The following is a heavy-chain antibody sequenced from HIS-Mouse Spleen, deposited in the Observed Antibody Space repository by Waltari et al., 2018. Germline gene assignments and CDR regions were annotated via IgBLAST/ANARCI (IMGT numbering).Heavy chain of an antibody. V-gene: IGHV4-39*07. D-gene: IGHD6-13*01. J-gene: IGHJ2*01. Sequence: QLQLQESGPGLVKPSETLSLPGTVSGGSISSSSYYVGCIRQPPGKGPEWIGSIYYSGSTYYNPSLKSRVTISVDTSKNQFSLKLSSVTAADTAVYYCAREIPYSSSWYDWYFDLWGRGTLVTVSS. CDR2: IYYSGST. CDR1: GGSISSSSYY. CDR3: AREIPYSSSWYDWYFDL.